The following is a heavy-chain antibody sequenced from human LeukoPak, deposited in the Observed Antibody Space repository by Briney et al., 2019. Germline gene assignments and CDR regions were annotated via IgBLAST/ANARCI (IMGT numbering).Heavy chain of an antibody. CDR2: IYTTGRT. D-gene: IGHD2-21*01. Sequence: SETLSLTCTVSGGSISSYYWSWIRQPPGKALEWIGYIYTTGRTNYNPSLKSRVTISVDTSKNQFSLKLNSVTAADTAVYYCAKILGSGVWYGFDIWGQGTMVTVSS. CDR1: GGSISSYY. V-gene: IGHV4-4*09. CDR3: AKILGSGVWYGFDI. J-gene: IGHJ3*02.